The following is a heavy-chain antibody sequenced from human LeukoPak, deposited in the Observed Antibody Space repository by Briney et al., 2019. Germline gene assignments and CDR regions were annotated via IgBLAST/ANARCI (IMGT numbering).Heavy chain of an antibody. CDR3: ARTEAFCSDTSCSNWFDP. J-gene: IGHJ5*02. Sequence: PSGTLSLTCAVSGGSVSRSNWWNWVRQPPGKGLEWIGEIHHSGSTNYNPSLKSRVTMSVDKSKNQFSLKLSSVTAADTAVYYCARTEAFCSDTSCSNWFDPWGQGTLVTASS. D-gene: IGHD2-2*01. V-gene: IGHV4-4*02. CDR2: IHHSGST. CDR1: GGSVSRSNW.